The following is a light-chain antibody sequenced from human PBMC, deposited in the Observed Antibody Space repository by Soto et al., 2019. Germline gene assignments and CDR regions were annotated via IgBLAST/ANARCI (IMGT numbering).Light chain of an antibody. CDR2: AAS. V-gene: IGKV1-8*01. J-gene: IGKJ1*01. CDR1: QDISSY. Sequence: AIRMIQSSSSLSASTGDRVTITCRASQDISSYLAWYQQKPGKAPKILIYAASALQSGVPSRFSGSGSGTDFTLTISCLQSEDFATYYCQQYYSYPRTFGQGTKVEIK. CDR3: QQYYSYPRT.